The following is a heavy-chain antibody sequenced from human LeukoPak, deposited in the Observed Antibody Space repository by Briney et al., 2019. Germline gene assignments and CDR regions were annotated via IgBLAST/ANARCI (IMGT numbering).Heavy chain of an antibody. CDR3: TKDIGERGYSVH. J-gene: IGHJ4*02. D-gene: IGHD5/OR15-5a*01. Sequence: TGGSLRLSCAASGFIFDDYAMHWVRQAPGKGLEWVSLISGDGGRTYYADSVKGRFTISRDNSKNFLYLQMNGLRTEDTALYYCTKDIGERGYSVHWGQGTLVTVSS. V-gene: IGHV3-43*02. CDR1: GFIFDDYA. CDR2: ISGDGGRT.